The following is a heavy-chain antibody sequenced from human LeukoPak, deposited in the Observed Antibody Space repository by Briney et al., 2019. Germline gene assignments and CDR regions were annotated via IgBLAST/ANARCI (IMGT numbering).Heavy chain of an antibody. CDR1: GGSISSYY. J-gene: IGHJ4*02. Sequence: SPSETLSLTCTVSGGSISSYYWSWLRQPPGKGLEWIGYIYYTGSTKYNPSLKSRVTISVDTSKNQFSLKLSSVTAADTAVYYCARPFSSGWYPYSIGGLWFDYWGQGTLVTVSS. CDR3: ARPFSSGWYPYSIGGLWFDY. D-gene: IGHD6-19*01. V-gene: IGHV4-59*01. CDR2: IYYTGST.